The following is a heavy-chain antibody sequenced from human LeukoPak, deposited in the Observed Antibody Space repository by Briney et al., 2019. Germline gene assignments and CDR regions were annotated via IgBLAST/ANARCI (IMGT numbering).Heavy chain of an antibody. V-gene: IGHV1-69*05. Sequence: ASVKVSCKASGGTFSSYAISWVRQAPGQGLEWMGGIIPIFGTANYAQKFQGRVTITTDESTSTAYMELSSLRSEHTAVYYCARGKYSSGWYPKNPRYNWFDPWGQGTLVTVSS. CDR3: ARGKYSSGWYPKNPRYNWFDP. CDR2: IIPIFGTA. D-gene: IGHD6-19*01. CDR1: GGTFSSYA. J-gene: IGHJ5*02.